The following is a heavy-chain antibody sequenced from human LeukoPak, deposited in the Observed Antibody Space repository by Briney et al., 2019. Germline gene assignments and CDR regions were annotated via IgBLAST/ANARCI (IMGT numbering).Heavy chain of an antibody. CDR2: IYYSGST. V-gene: IGHV4-59*01. Sequence: SETLSLTCTVSGGSISSYYWSWIRQPPGKGLEWIGYIYYSGSTNYNPSPKSRVTISVDTSKNQFSLKLSSVTAADTAVYYCARESREYGMDVWGQGTTVTVSS. J-gene: IGHJ6*02. CDR3: ARESREYGMDV. CDR1: GGSISSYY.